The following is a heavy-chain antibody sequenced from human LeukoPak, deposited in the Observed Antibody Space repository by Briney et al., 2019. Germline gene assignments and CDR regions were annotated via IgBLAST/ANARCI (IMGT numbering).Heavy chain of an antibody. J-gene: IGHJ5*02. CDR1: GGTFSSYA. V-gene: IGHV1-69*05. CDR2: IIPIFGTA. Sequence: ASVKVSCKASGGTFSSYAISWVRQAPGQGLEWMGGIIPIFGTANYAQKFQGRVTITTDESTGTAYMELSSLRSEDTAVYYCARGSARPDVGWFDPWGQGTLVTVSS. CDR3: ARGSARPDVGWFDP. D-gene: IGHD6-6*01.